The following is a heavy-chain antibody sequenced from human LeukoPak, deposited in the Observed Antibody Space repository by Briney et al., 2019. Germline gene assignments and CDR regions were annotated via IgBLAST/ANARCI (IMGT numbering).Heavy chain of an antibody. CDR3: ARYYSGWYYFDY. D-gene: IGHD6-19*01. Sequence: ASVKVSCKASGGTFSSYAISWMRQAPGQGLEWMGGIIPIFGAANYAQKFQGRVTITADESTSTAYMELSSLRSEDTAVYYCARYYSGWYYFDYWGQGTLVTVSS. J-gene: IGHJ4*02. V-gene: IGHV1-69*13. CDR2: IIPIFGAA. CDR1: GGTFSSYA.